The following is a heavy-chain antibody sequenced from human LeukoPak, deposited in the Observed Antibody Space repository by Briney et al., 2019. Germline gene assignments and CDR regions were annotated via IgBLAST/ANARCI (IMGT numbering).Heavy chain of an antibody. CDR3: ARVAPYYYYYYMDV. Sequence: SETLSLTCTVSGYSISSGYYWGWIRQPPGKGLEWIGSIYHSGSTYYNPSLKSRVTISVDTSKNQFSLKLSSVTAADTAVYYCARVAPYYYYYYMDVWGKGTTVTVSS. CDR2: IYHSGST. J-gene: IGHJ6*03. CDR1: GYSISSGYY. V-gene: IGHV4-38-2*02.